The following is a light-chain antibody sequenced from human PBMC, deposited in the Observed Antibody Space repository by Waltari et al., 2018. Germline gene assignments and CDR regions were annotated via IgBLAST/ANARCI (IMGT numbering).Light chain of an antibody. V-gene: IGKV4-1*01. Sequence: DIVMTQSPESLAVSLGERATINRKSSESVLYSSNNKNHLAWYQQKPGQPPKLLLYWASTRESGVPDRFSGSGSETDFTLTVTSLQAEDAAVYYCQQYYSTPLTFGGGTRVEI. CDR3: QQYYSTPLT. J-gene: IGKJ4*01. CDR1: ESVLYSSNNKNH. CDR2: WAS.